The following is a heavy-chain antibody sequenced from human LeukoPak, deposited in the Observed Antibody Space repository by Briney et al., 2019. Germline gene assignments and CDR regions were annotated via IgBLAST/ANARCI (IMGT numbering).Heavy chain of an antibody. Sequence: GGSLRLSCAASGFTFIIYAMSWVRQAPGKGGEWVSAISGSGSSTYYADSVKGRFTISRDNSKNTLYLQLNSLRAEDTAVYYCATDGQVWFQGGLDYWGQGTLVTVSS. CDR1: GFTFIIYA. D-gene: IGHD3/OR15-3a*01. V-gene: IGHV3-23*01. J-gene: IGHJ4*02. CDR2: ISGSGSST. CDR3: ATDGQVWFQGGLDY.